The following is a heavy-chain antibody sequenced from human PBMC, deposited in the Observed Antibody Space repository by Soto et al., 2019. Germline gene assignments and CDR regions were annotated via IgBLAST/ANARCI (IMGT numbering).Heavy chain of an antibody. CDR3: ARLNVRYYDFWSGSPGDDYYGMDV. V-gene: IGHV1-8*01. Sequence: ASVKVSCKASGYTFTSYDINWVRQATGQGLEWMGWMNPNSGNTGYAQKFQGRVTMTRNTSISTAYMELSSLRSEDTAVYYWARLNVRYYDFWSGSPGDDYYGMDVWGQGTTVTVSS. D-gene: IGHD3-3*01. J-gene: IGHJ6*02. CDR1: GYTFTSYD. CDR2: MNPNSGNT.